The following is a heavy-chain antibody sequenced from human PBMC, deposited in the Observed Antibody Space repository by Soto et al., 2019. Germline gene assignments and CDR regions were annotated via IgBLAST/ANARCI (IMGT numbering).Heavy chain of an antibody. CDR1: GGSISSGGYS. D-gene: IGHD3-9*01. V-gene: IGHV4-30-2*01. J-gene: IGHJ6*02. CDR2: IYHSGST. Sequence: SETLSLTCAVSGGSISSGGYSWSWIRQPPGKGLEWIGYIYHSGSTYYNPSLKSRVTISVDRSKNQFSLKLSSVTAADTAVYYCARHPQERYFDWLTNYYYYGMDVWGQGTTVTVSS. CDR3: ARHPQERYFDWLTNYYYYGMDV.